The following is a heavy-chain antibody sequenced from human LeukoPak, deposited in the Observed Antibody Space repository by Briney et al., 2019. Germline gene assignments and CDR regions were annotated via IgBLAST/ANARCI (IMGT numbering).Heavy chain of an antibody. V-gene: IGHV3-30*01. CDR3: ARQYYDFWSGYSALGY. Sequence: GGSLRLSCAASGFTFSSYAMHWVRQAPGKGLEWVAVISYDGSNKYYADSVKGRFTISRDNSKNTLYLQMNSLRAEDTAVYYCARQYYDFWSGYSALGYWGQGTLVTVSS. J-gene: IGHJ4*02. CDR2: ISYDGSNK. CDR1: GFTFSSYA. D-gene: IGHD3-3*01.